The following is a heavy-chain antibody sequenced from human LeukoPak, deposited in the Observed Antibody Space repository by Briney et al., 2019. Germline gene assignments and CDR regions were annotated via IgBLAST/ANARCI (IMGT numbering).Heavy chain of an antibody. D-gene: IGHD3-22*01. J-gene: IGHJ5*02. CDR3: AREMGIVVVISTPSYNWFDP. Sequence: ASVKVSCKASGYTFTGYYMHWGRQAPGQGLEWMGWINPNSGGTNYAQKFYGRVTMTRDTSISTAYMELSRLRSDDTAVYYCAREMGIVVVISTPSYNWFDPWGQGTLVTVSS. V-gene: IGHV1-2*02. CDR1: GYTFTGYY. CDR2: INPNSGGT.